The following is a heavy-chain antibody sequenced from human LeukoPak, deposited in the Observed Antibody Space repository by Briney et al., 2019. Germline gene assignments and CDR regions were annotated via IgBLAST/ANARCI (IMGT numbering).Heavy chain of an antibody. Sequence: SETLSLTCAVYGWSFNDYYWNWIRQPPGKGLEWIGEINARGDTNYNPSLKSRVTISVDTSKKQFSLRLTSMIAADTALYYCARGQVPAARGYNWFDPSGQGTLVTVSS. J-gene: IGHJ5*02. D-gene: IGHD2-2*01. CDR2: INARGDT. CDR3: ARGQVPAARGYNWFDP. CDR1: GWSFNDYY. V-gene: IGHV4-34*01.